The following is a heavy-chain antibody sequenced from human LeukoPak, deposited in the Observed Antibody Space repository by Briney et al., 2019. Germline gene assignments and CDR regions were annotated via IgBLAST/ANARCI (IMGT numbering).Heavy chain of an antibody. J-gene: IGHJ6*03. CDR2: INPNSGGT. Sequence: ASVKVSCKASGYTFTGYYIHWVRRAPGQGLEWMGWINPNSGGTNYAQKFQGRITMTGDTSISTAYMELSRLTSDDTAVYYCARGIIYYYYYMDVWGKGTTVTVSS. CDR3: ARGIIYYYYYMDV. CDR1: GYTFTGYY. V-gene: IGHV1-2*02.